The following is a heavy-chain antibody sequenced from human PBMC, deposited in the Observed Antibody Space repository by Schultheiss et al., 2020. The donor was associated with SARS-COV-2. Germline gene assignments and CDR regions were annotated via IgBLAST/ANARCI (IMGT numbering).Heavy chain of an antibody. CDR2: IKSRTDGGTT. J-gene: IGHJ4*02. CDR3: TTDPYYYDSSGYYISDY. V-gene: IGHV3-15*01. D-gene: IGHD3-22*01. CDR1: GFTFSNAW. Sequence: GGSLRLSCAASGFTFSNAWMSWVRQAPGKGLEWVGRIKSRTDGGTTDYAAPVKGRFTISRDDSKNTLYLQMNSLKTEDTAVYYCTTDPYYYDSSGYYISDYWGQGTLVTVSS.